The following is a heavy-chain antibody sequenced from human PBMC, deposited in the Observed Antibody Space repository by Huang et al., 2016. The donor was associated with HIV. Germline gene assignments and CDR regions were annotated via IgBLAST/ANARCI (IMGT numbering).Heavy chain of an antibody. CDR1: GFSVSEYY. Sequence: QVQLVESGVGLVKPGGSLRLAFEASGFSVSEYYMSWIRQAPGNGLEWISYCSISCGSIYYAGSVRGRFTISRDNAKNSLYLQMNSLRVEDTAIYYCVREREMATLRVRSFDSWGQGTLVTVSS. CDR3: VREREMATLRVRSFDS. CDR2: CSISCGSI. V-gene: IGHV3-11*01. J-gene: IGHJ4*02.